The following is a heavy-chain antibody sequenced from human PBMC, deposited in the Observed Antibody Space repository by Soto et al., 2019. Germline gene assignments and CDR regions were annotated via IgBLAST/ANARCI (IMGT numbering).Heavy chain of an antibody. V-gene: IGHV1-3*01. J-gene: IGHJ3*02. CDR3: ARAVTVAGPDAFDI. D-gene: IGHD6-19*01. Sequence: QVPLVQSGAEVKKPGASVKVSCKASGYTFTSYAMHWVRQAPGQRLEWMGWINAGNGNTKYSQKFQGRVTITRDTSASTAYMELSSLRSEDTAVYYCARAVTVAGPDAFDIWGQGTMVTVSS. CDR1: GYTFTSYA. CDR2: INAGNGNT.